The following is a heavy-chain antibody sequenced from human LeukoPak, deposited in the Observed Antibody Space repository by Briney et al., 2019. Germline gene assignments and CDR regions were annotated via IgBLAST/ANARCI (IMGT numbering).Heavy chain of an antibody. V-gene: IGHV3-23*01. CDR1: GFTFSSYA. Sequence: GGSLRLSCAASGFTFSSYAMSWVRQAPGKGLEWVSAISGSGGSTYYADSVKGRFTISRDNSKNTLYLQMNSLRAEDTAVYYYAKVRGYYDSSGYLDYWGQGTLVTVSS. D-gene: IGHD3-22*01. J-gene: IGHJ4*02. CDR2: ISGSGGST. CDR3: AKVRGYYDSSGYLDY.